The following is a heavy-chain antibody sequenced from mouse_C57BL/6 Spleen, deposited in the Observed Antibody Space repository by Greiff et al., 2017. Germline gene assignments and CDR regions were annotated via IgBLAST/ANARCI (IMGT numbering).Heavy chain of an antibody. CDR1: GYTFTDYY. D-gene: IGHD1-1*01. CDR3: ARDDIDYGSPFAY. J-gene: IGHJ3*01. Sequence: QVQLQQSGAELVRPGASVKLSCKASGYTFTDYYINWVKQRPGQGLEWIARIYPGSGNTYYNEKFKGKATLTAEKSSSTAYMQLSSLTSEDSAVYFCARDDIDYGSPFAYWGQGTLVTVSA. CDR2: IYPGSGNT. V-gene: IGHV1-76*01.